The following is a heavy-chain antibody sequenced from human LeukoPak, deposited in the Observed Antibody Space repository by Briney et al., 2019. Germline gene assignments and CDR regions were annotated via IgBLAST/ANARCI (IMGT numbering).Heavy chain of an antibody. CDR1: GYTFTSYD. CDR3: ARPYYDFWSGYYD. V-gene: IGHV1-8*01. D-gene: IGHD3-3*01. Sequence: ASVKVSCKASGYTFTSYDINWVRQATGQGLEWTGWMNPNSGNTGYAQKFQGRVTMTRNTSISTAYMELRSLRSDDTAVYYCARPYYDFWSGYYDWGQGTLVTVSS. CDR2: MNPNSGNT. J-gene: IGHJ4*02.